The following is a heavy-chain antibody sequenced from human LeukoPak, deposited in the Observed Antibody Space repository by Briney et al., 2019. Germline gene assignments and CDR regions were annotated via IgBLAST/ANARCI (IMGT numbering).Heavy chain of an antibody. CDR1: GCTFSSYA. D-gene: IGHD2-2*02. Sequence: SVRVSCKASGCTFSSYAISWVRQTPGQGLEWVGWIIAVFATANYAEKVKGRVTMTTDDSSSTAYLELSSLRYEDKRVYYCATDIVVVPGAILKVGEVLPNYYSYYMPVWGKGTTVTVSS. CDR3: ATDIVVVPGAILKVGEVLPNYYSYYMPV. V-gene: IGHV1-69*05. J-gene: IGHJ6*03. CDR2: IIAVFATA.